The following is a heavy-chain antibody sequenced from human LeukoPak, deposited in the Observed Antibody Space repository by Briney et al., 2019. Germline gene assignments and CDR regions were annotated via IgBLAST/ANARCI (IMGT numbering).Heavy chain of an antibody. J-gene: IGHJ4*02. V-gene: IGHV3-73*01. CDR2: IRSKASSYAT. D-gene: IGHD5-24*01. Sequence: GSLRLSCAASGFTFSGSAMHWVRQASGKGLEWVGRIRSKASSYATAYAASVKGRFTISRDDSKNTAYLQMNSLKTEDTAVYYCTRGFGGDGYNLGGGYWGQGTLVTVSS. CDR1: GFTFSGSA. CDR3: TRGFGGDGYNLGGGY.